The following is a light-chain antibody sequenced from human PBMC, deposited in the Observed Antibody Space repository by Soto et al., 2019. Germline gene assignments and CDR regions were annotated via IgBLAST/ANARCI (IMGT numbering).Light chain of an antibody. J-gene: IGKJ5*01. CDR2: GAS. CDR3: QHYNNWPPSIT. CDR1: QSVSTD. Sequence: EIVMTQSPATLSVSPGERVTVSCRASQSVSTDLAWYQQKAGQAPRLLIYGASTRATGIPVRFSGSGAGTEFTRTISSLQSEDFAVYYCQHYNNWPPSITFGQGTRLEIE. V-gene: IGKV3-15*01.